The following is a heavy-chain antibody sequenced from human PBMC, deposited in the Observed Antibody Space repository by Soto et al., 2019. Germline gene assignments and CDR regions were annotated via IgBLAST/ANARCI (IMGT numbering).Heavy chain of an antibody. V-gene: IGHV3-23*01. CDR2: LSGSGGTT. Sequence: HPGGSLRLSCGASGFTFSSYAMSWVRQTPGKGLEWVSTLSGSGGTTYYADSVKGRFTISRDNSKNTLYLQMNSLRAEDTAVYYCAKNPGYYYDSTGYHFDYWGQGTLVTVSS. CDR3: AKNPGYYYDSTGYHFDY. CDR1: GFTFSSYA. J-gene: IGHJ4*02. D-gene: IGHD3-22*01.